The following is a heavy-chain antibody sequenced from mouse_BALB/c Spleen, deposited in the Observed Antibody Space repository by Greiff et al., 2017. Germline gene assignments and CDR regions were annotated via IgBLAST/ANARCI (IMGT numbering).Heavy chain of an antibody. D-gene: IGHD2-2*01. CDR2: ISYDGSN. V-gene: IGHV3-6*02. CDR1: GYSITSGYY. J-gene: IGHJ2*01. Sequence: EVQLQESGPGLVKPSQSLSLTCSVTGYSITSGYYWNWIRQFPGNKLEWMGYISYDGSNNYNPSLKNRISITRDTSKNQFFLKLNSVTTEDTATYYCARDLYYGYGDYWGQGTTLTVSS. CDR3: ARDLYYGYGDY.